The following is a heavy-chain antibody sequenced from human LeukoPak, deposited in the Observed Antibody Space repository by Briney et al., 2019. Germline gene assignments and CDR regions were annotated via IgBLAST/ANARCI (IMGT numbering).Heavy chain of an antibody. CDR3: ARWVGWELLGYFDY. V-gene: IGHV3-74*01. CDR1: GFTFSSYW. D-gene: IGHD1-26*01. Sequence: GGSLRLSCAASGFTFSSYWMHWVRQAPGKGLVWVSRINSGGSSTSYADSVKGRFTISRDNAKNTLYLQMNSLRAEDTAMYYCARWVGWELLGYFDYWGQGTLVTVSS. J-gene: IGHJ4*02. CDR2: INSGGSST.